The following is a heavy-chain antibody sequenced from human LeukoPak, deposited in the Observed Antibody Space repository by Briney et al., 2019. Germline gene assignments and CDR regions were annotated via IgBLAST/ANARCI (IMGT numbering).Heavy chain of an antibody. V-gene: IGHV1-24*01. Sequence: ASVKDSCKVSGYTLTELSMHWVRQAPGKGLEWMGGFDPEDGETIYAQKFQGRVTMTEDTSTDTAYMELSSLRSEDTAVYYCALPYCSSTSCYMGYDYWGQGTLVTVSS. D-gene: IGHD2-2*02. CDR2: FDPEDGET. J-gene: IGHJ4*02. CDR3: ALPYCSSTSCYMGYDY. CDR1: GYTLTELS.